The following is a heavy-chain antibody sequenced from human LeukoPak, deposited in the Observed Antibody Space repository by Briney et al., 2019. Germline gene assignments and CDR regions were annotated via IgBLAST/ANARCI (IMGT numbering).Heavy chain of an antibody. D-gene: IGHD6-19*01. V-gene: IGHV3-21*01. CDR3: ARSIAVAGTIDY. Sequence: GGSLRLSCAASGFTFSSYSMNWVRQAPGKGLEWVSSISSSSSYIYYAGSVKGRFTISRDNAKNSLYLQMNSLRAEDTAVYYCARSIAVAGTIDYWGQGTLVTVSS. CDR1: GFTFSSYS. CDR2: ISSSSSYI. J-gene: IGHJ4*02.